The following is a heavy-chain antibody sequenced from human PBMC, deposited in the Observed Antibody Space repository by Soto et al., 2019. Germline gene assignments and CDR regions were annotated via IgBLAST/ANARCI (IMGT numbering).Heavy chain of an antibody. D-gene: IGHD2-21*02. V-gene: IGHV3-48*02. CDR1: GFTMDDYG. Sequence: GGSLRLSCAASGFTMDDYGMHWVRQAPGKGLQWISYISSSSENIYYADSVKGRFTVSRDNAKNTLFLQMNSLRDDDSAIYYCARLPKGSVVTGWGQGSLVTVSS. CDR3: ARLPKGSVVTG. J-gene: IGHJ4*01. CDR2: ISSSSENI.